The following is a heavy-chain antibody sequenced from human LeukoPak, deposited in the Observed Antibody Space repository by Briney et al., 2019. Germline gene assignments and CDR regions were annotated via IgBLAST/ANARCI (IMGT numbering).Heavy chain of an antibody. J-gene: IGHJ4*02. D-gene: IGHD3-10*01. CDR2: INQDGSEK. Sequence: GGSLRLSCAASGFTFSSYWLSWVRQAPGKGLEWVANINQDGSEKYYVDSVKGRFTISRDNAKNSLYLQMNSLRAEDTAVYYCATAAWGGDYWGQGTLVTVSS. CDR1: GFTFSSYW. CDR3: ATAAWGGDY. V-gene: IGHV3-7*01.